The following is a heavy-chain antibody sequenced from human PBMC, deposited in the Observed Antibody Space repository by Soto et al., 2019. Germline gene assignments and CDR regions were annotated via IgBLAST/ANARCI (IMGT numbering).Heavy chain of an antibody. J-gene: IGHJ3*01. Sequence: QVQLVESGGGVVQPGRSLRLSCAASGFTFSNYAMHWFRQAPGKGLEWVAIISHDGSDKYYVDSVKGPFTISRDNSKNTLFLQLNSLMPDDTAVYYCAKVRTGQWLLYDAFDVWGQETKVTVSS. V-gene: IGHV3-30*18. D-gene: IGHD6-19*01. CDR3: AKVRTGQWLLYDAFDV. CDR1: GFTFSNYA. CDR2: ISHDGSDK.